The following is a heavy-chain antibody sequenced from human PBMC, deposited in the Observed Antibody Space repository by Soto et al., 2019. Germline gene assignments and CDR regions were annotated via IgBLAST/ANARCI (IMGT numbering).Heavy chain of an antibody. D-gene: IGHD2-21*01. J-gene: IGHJ6*02. CDR2: ISTYNGDT. CDR3: ARAGADPYYYYGMDV. V-gene: IGHV1-18*01. CDR1: GYTFSTSG. Sequence: QVQLVQSGAEVRKPGASVKVSCKASGYTFSTSGMSWLRQAPGQGLERMGWISTYNGDTNDAPKFQDRVTMTSDTATSTVYMELRSLRSDDTAVYYCARAGADPYYYYGMDVWGQGTRVTVSS.